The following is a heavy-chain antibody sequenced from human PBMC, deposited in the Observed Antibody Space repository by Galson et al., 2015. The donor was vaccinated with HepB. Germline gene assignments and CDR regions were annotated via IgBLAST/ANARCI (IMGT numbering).Heavy chain of an antibody. D-gene: IGHD6-19*01. V-gene: IGHV3-30-3*01. Sequence: SLRLSCAASGFTFSSYSMNWVRHAPGKGLEWVAVVGFDGAEKYYADSVRGRFTISRDNSENTVSLQLNILRDDDTAVYYCARGGWGLAVRSTPWSWLDPWGQGTLVTVSS. CDR1: GFTFSSYS. CDR2: VGFDGAEK. J-gene: IGHJ5*02. CDR3: ARGGWGLAVRSTPWSWLDP.